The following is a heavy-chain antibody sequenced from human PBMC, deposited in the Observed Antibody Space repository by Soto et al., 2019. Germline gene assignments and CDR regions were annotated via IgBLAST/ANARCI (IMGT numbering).Heavy chain of an antibody. CDR3: ARFMWSGPKYYYYYMDV. CDR2: IHYSGNT. Sequence: ETLSLTCIVSGGSITSYYWTWIRQPPGKGLEWIGYIHYSGNTKYNPSLTGRVSTSLDPSKHEFSLNVTSVTAADTAVYYCARFMWSGPKYYYYYMDVWGKGTTVTVSS. V-gene: IGHV4-59*01. D-gene: IGHD3-3*01. J-gene: IGHJ6*03. CDR1: GGSITSYY.